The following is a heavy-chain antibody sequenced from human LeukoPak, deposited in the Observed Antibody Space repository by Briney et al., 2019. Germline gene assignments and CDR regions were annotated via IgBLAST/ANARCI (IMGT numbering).Heavy chain of an antibody. V-gene: IGHV4-61*02. CDR1: GGSISSGGYS. Sequence: SETLSLTCAVSGGSISSGGYSWSWIRQPAGKGLEWIGRIYTSGSTNYNPSLKSRVTMSVDTSKNQFSLKLSSVTAADTAVYYCARTKGQWFHWFDPWGQGTLVTVSS. CDR3: ARTKGQWFHWFDP. D-gene: IGHD3-10*01. CDR2: IYTSGST. J-gene: IGHJ5*02.